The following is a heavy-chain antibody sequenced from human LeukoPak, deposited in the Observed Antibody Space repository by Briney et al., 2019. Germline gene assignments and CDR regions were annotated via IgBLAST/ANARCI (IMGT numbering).Heavy chain of an antibody. CDR2: IYYSGST. D-gene: IGHD3-3*01. CDR3: ARGGRPIITIFGVVIPPPDY. Sequence: SETLPLTCTVSGGSISSGGYYWSWIRQHPGKGLEWIGYIYYSGSTYYNPSLKSRVTISVDTSKNQFSLKLSSVTAADTAVYYCARGGRPIITIFGVVIPPPDYWGQGTLVTVSS. J-gene: IGHJ4*02. CDR1: GGSISSGGYY. V-gene: IGHV4-31*03.